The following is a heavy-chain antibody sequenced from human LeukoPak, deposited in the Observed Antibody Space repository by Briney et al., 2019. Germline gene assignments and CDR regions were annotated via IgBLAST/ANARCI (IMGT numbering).Heavy chain of an antibody. CDR1: GFTFSSYA. CDR3: AKGIEERFLNWFDP. CDR2: ISGSGGST. D-gene: IGHD3-3*01. Sequence: GGSLRLSCAASGFTFSSYAMSWVRQAPGKGLEWVSAISGSGGSTYYADSVKGWFTISRDNSKNTLYLQMNSLRAEDTAVYYCAKGIEERFLNWFDPWGQGTLVTVSS. V-gene: IGHV3-23*01. J-gene: IGHJ5*02.